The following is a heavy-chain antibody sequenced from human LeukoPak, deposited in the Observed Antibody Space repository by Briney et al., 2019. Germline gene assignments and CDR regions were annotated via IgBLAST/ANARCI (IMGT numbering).Heavy chain of an antibody. Sequence: GGSLRLSCAASGFTFSSYGMHWVRQAPGKGLEWVAVISYDGSNKYYADSVKGRFTISRDNSKNTLYLQMNSLRAEDTAVYYCAKERVVQYYYDSSGCGYWGQGTLVTVSS. D-gene: IGHD3-22*01. J-gene: IGHJ4*02. V-gene: IGHV3-30*18. CDR2: ISYDGSNK. CDR1: GFTFSSYG. CDR3: AKERVVQYYYDSSGCGY.